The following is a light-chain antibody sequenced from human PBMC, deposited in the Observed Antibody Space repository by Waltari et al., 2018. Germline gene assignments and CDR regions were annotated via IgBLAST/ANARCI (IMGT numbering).Light chain of an antibody. CDR3: QAWDSSTVV. V-gene: IGLV3-1*01. Sequence: SYELTQPPSVSVSPGQTASIPCSGAIFGYKYDCLYQHKPGQSPVLVIYQGSKRPSGIPERFSGSNSGNTATLTISGTQAMDEADYYCQAWDSSTVVFGGGTKLTVL. J-gene: IGLJ2*01. CDR2: QGS. CDR1: IFGYKY.